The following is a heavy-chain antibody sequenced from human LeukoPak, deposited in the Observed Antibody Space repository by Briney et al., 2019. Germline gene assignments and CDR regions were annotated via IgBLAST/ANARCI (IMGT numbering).Heavy chain of an antibody. CDR1: GFTFSSYW. D-gene: IGHD1-26*01. Sequence: GGSLRLSCAASGFTFSSYWMSWVRQAPGKGLEWVANIKQDGSEKYYVDSVKGRFTISRDNAKNSLYLQMNSLRAEDTAVYYCARANIVGATTFYYGMDVWGQGTTVTVSS. CDR2: IKQDGSEK. CDR3: ARANIVGATTFYYGMDV. J-gene: IGHJ6*02. V-gene: IGHV3-7*03.